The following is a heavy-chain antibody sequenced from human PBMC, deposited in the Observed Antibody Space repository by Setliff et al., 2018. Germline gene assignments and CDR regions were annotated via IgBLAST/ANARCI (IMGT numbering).Heavy chain of an antibody. V-gene: IGHV4-34*01. CDR3: AKSSPSVGYITDC. Sequence: SETLSLTCAVYGGSFSTYYWIWIRQPPGKGLEWIGEINHSGSTNYNPSLKSRVTISVDTSKNQFSLKLSSVTAADTAVYYCAKSSPSVGYITDCWGQGTLVTVSS. J-gene: IGHJ4*02. D-gene: IGHD5-12*01. CDR2: INHSGST. CDR1: GGSFSTYY.